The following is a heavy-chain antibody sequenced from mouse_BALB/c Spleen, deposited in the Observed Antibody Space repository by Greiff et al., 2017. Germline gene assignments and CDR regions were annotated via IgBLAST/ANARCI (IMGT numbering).Heavy chain of an antibody. CDR1: GYTFTSYW. CDR3: TGYGNSPYYFDY. D-gene: IGHD2-10*02. Sequence: LQQPGSELVRPGASVKLSCKASGYTFTSYWMHWVKQRPGQGLEWIGNIYPGSGNTNYDEKFKSKATLTVDTSSSTAYMQLSSLTSEDSAVYYCTGYGNSPYYFDYWGQGTTLTVSS. V-gene: IGHV1S22*01. J-gene: IGHJ2*01. CDR2: IYPGSGNT.